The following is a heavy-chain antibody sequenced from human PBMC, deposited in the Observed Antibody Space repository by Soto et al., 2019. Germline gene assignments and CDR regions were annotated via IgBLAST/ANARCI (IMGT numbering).Heavy chain of an antibody. Sequence: QVQLVQSGAEVKKPGASVKVSCKASGYTFTSYYMHWVRQAPGQGLEWMGIINPSGGSTSYAQKFQGRVTMTRDTSTSTVYMELSSLRSEDTAVYYCARSVSGTTVTTGIDYWGQGTLVTVSS. CDR3: ARSVSGTTVTTGIDY. J-gene: IGHJ4*02. CDR2: INPSGGST. V-gene: IGHV1-46*01. CDR1: GYTFTSYY. D-gene: IGHD4-4*01.